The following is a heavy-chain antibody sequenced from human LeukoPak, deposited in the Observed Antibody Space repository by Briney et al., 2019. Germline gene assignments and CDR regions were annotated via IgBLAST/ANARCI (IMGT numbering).Heavy chain of an antibody. D-gene: IGHD3-10*01. Sequence: SETLSLTCAVYGGSFSGYYWSWIRQPPGKGLEWIGEINHSGNTNSHPSLKSRVTISVDTSKSQFSLKLSSVTAADTAVYYCARGALWFAELPLDSWGQGTLVTVSS. CDR2: INHSGNT. J-gene: IGHJ4*02. CDR1: GGSFSGYY. CDR3: ARGALWFAELPLDS. V-gene: IGHV4-34*01.